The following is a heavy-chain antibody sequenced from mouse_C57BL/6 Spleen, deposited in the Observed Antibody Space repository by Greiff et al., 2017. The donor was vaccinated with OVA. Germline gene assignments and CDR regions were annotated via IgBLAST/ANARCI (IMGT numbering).Heavy chain of an antibody. Sequence: VTLKVSGPGILQSSQTLSLTCSFSGFSLSTSGMGLSWIRQPSGKGLEWLAHLYWGADKRYNPSLGRRPIISNDTSRNQVFIQITSVDTSGTATYYCARSEELAMDYWGQGTSVTVSS. CDR2: LYWGADK. V-gene: IGHV8-12*01. CDR1: GFSLSTSGMG. CDR3: ARSEELAMDY. J-gene: IGHJ4*01.